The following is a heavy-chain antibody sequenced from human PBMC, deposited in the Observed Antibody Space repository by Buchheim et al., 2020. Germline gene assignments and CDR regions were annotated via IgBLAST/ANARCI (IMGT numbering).Heavy chain of an antibody. CDR1: GFTFSNYE. D-gene: IGHD3-22*01. CDR2: ISRSGTTV. V-gene: IGHV3-48*03. Sequence: EVQLVESGGGLVQPGGSLRLSCVVSGFTFSNYEMNWVRQAPGQGLEWVSYISRSGTTVYYADSVKGRFTVSRDSAENLLYLQMNSLRVEDTAVYYCARLAYHYDSSGFDYWGQGTL. J-gene: IGHJ4*02. CDR3: ARLAYHYDSSGFDY.